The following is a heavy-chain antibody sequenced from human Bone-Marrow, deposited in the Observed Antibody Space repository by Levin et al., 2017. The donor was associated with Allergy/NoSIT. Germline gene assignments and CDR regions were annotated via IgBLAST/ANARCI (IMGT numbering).Heavy chain of an antibody. D-gene: IGHD4-23*01. CDR3: AKDYGGNSRY. V-gene: IGHV3-7*01. CDR2: IKPDGSEE. J-gene: IGHJ4*02. CDR1: GFTFNTYS. Sequence: RAGGSLRLSCAASGFTFNTYSMSWVRQAPGKGLEWVANIKPDGSEENYVDSVKGRFTISRDNAKNSLYLQMNSLRAEDTAVYYCAKDYGGNSRYWGQGTLVAVSS.